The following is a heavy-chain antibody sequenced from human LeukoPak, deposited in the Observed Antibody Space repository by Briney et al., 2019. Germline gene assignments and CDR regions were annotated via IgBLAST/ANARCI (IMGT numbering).Heavy chain of an antibody. Sequence: SQTLSLTCTVSGGSISSGDYYWSWIRQPPGKGLEWIGYIYYSGSTYYNPSLKSRVTISVDTSKNQFSLKLSSVTAADTAVYYCARAHSSSWYEWSDPWGQGTLVTVSS. D-gene: IGHD6-13*01. CDR3: ARAHSSSWYEWSDP. V-gene: IGHV4-30-4*01. CDR1: GGSISSGDYY. J-gene: IGHJ5*02. CDR2: IYYSGST.